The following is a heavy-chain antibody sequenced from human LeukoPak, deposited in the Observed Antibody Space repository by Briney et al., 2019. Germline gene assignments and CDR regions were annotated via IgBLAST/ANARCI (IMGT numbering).Heavy chain of an antibody. J-gene: IGHJ6*03. CDR1: GFTFSSNY. Sequence: GGSLRLSCAASGFTFSSNYMSWVRQAPGKGLDWVSVIYSGGSTYYADSVKGRFTTSRDKSKNTLHLQMNSLRAADTAVYYCARDRRYYDSSGDRSGLWYYYMDVWGKGTTVTVSS. CDR3: ARDRRYYDSSGDRSGLWYYYMDV. CDR2: IYSGGST. V-gene: IGHV3-53*01. D-gene: IGHD3-22*01.